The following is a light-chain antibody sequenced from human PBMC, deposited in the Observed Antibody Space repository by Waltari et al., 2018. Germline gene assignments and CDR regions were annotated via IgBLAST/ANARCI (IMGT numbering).Light chain of an antibody. CDR1: QSVNDNY. CDR3: QQYGRSTWT. V-gene: IGKV3-20*01. Sequence: EIVLTQSPGTLSLSPGERATLSCRASQSVNDNYVAWYQQKPGQAPRLLIYDASARATGIPDRFSGSGSGTDFSLSIRRLEPEDSAVYYCQQYGRSTWTFGQGTRVEI. CDR2: DAS. J-gene: IGKJ1*01.